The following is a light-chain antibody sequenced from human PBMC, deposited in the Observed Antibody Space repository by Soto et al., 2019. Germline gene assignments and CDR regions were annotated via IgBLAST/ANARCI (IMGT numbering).Light chain of an antibody. Sequence: QSALTQPASVSGSPGQSITISCTGTSSDFGGYNYVSWYQHHPGKAPKLMIYEVSNRPSGVSNRFSGSKSVITPSLTISDLHAHHDPYYYCLSYTGSTAPVFCRGTNLTVL. V-gene: IGLV2-14*01. CDR2: EVS. CDR1: SSDFGGYNY. CDR3: LSYTGSTAPV. J-gene: IGLJ3*02.